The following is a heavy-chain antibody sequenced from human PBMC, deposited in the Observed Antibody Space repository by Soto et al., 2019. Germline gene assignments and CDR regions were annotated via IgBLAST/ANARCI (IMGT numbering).Heavy chain of an antibody. CDR2: ISRSSSSSSSYT. CDR1: GFTITDYY. J-gene: IGHJ4*02. Sequence: PGGSLRLSCAASGFTITDYYMSWIRQAPGKGLEWVSYISRSSSSSSSYTNYADSVKGRFTISRDNAKNSLYLQMNSLKTEEKDFFYGGRAKQLAPKNIFNSGGQGAWVPVSP. D-gene: IGHD6-13*01. V-gene: IGHV3-11*03. CDR3: GRAKQLAPKNIFNS.